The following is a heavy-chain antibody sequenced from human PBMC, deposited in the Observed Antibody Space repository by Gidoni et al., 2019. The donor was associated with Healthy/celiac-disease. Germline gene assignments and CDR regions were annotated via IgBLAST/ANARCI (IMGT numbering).Heavy chain of an antibody. D-gene: IGHD6-13*01. CDR2: NYYSGST. Sequence: QLQLQESGPGLVKPSETLSLTCTVSGGSISSSSYYWGWIRQPPGKGLEWIGSNYYSGSTYYNPSLKSRVTISVDTSKNQFSLKLSSVTAADTAVYYCARGSSSWNFDYWGQGTLVTVSS. J-gene: IGHJ4*02. CDR1: GGSISSSSYY. V-gene: IGHV4-39*01. CDR3: ARGSSSWNFDY.